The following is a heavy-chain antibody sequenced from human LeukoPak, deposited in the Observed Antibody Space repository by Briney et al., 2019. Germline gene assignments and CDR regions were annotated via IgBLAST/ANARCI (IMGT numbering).Heavy chain of an antibody. CDR2: IVPISGTT. CDR1: VGSFTTCI. V-gene: IGHV1-69*05. Sequence: SVKVFCKASVGSFTTCIITWVRQPPGQGLEWVGRIVPISGTTQYAQNFQGRVTITTDETASTAYMELNSLRPGDTAVYYCARELGSTGSSVYWGQGTLVTVSS. D-gene: IGHD1-1*01. CDR3: ARELGSTGSSVY. J-gene: IGHJ4*02.